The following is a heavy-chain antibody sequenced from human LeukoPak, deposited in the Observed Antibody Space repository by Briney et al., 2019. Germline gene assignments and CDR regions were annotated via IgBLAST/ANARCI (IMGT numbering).Heavy chain of an antibody. D-gene: IGHD3-10*01. CDR2: ISAYNGNT. CDR3: ARDTDYYGSGSYYIHWFDP. CDR1: GYTFTSYD. Sequence: ASVKVSCKASGYTFTSYDINWVRQAPGQGLEWMGWISAYNGNTNYAQKLQGRVTMTTDTSTSTAYMELRSLRSDDTAVYYCARDTDYYGSGSYYIHWFDPWGQGTLVTVSS. V-gene: IGHV1-18*01. J-gene: IGHJ5*02.